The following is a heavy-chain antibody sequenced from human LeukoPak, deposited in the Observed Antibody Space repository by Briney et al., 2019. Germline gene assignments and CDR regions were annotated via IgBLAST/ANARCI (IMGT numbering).Heavy chain of an antibody. CDR1: GFTFSSYW. CDR3: AREDSSGTLDY. J-gene: IGHJ4*02. CDR2: ISYDGSNK. D-gene: IGHD6-19*01. Sequence: GGSLRLSCAASGFTFSSYWMHWVRQAPGKGLEWVAVISYDGSNKYYADSVKGRFTISRDNSKNTLYLQMNSLRAEDTAVYYCAREDSSGTLDYWGQGTLVTVSS. V-gene: IGHV3-30-3*01.